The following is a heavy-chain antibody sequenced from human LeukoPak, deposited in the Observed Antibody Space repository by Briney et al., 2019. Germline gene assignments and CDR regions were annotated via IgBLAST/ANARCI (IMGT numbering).Heavy chain of an antibody. CDR2: ISSSSSTI. CDR1: GFTFSNAW. J-gene: IGHJ6*03. V-gene: IGHV3-48*01. D-gene: IGHD2-8*01. Sequence: GGSLRLSCAASGFTFSNAWMSWVRQAPGKGLEWVSYISSSSSTIYYADSVKGRFTISRDNAKNSLYLQMNSLRAEDTAVYYCARGRGVYAIVGTMGYYYMDVWGKGTTVTVSS. CDR3: ARGRGVYAIVGTMGYYYMDV.